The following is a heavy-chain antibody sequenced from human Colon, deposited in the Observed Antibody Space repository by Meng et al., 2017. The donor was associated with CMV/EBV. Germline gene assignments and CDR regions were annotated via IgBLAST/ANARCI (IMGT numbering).Heavy chain of an antibody. V-gene: IGHV4-39*07. J-gene: IGHJ5*02. D-gene: IGHD1-20*01. CDR3: ARQGGYNRDEDS. Sequence: SSGSSDSSTTFWAWIRQPPGKGLEWIGSINYSGRTYYSPSLKSRVTISVDTSNNQFSLKLSSVTAADTAVYFCARQGGYNRDEDSWGQGTPVTVSS. CDR2: INYSGRT. CDR1: SGSSDSSTTF.